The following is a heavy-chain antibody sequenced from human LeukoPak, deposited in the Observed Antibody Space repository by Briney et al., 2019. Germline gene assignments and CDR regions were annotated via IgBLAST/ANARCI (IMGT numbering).Heavy chain of an antibody. J-gene: IGHJ4*02. CDR3: AKGAASRGYTYVAN. CDR1: AFTFRSYA. CDR2: VSARGVST. D-gene: IGHD5-18*01. V-gene: IGHV3-23*01. Sequence: GGSLRLSCAASAFTFRSYAMIWVRQAPGKGLEWVSTVSARGVSTYYADSVKGRFSISRDNSNNPLYLQMNSLRAEDTAVYYCAKGAASRGYTYVANWGQGTLVTVSS.